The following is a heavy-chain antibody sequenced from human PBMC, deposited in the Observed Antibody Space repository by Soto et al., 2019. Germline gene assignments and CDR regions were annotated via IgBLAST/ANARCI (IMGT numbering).Heavy chain of an antibody. J-gene: IGHJ4*02. CDR2: ISSSDNII. Sequence: LRLSCAASGFIFSDYYMSWIRQAPGKGLEWISYISSSDNIIYYADSVKGRFTISRDNAKNSLYLQMNSLRAEDTAVYYCARDRGYYDSSGYFDYWGQGTLVTVSS. D-gene: IGHD3-22*01. CDR1: GFIFSDYY. CDR3: ARDRGYYDSSGYFDY. V-gene: IGHV3-11*01.